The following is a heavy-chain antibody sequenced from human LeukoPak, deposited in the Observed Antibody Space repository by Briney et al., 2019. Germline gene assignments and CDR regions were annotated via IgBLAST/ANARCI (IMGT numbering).Heavy chain of an antibody. J-gene: IGHJ4*02. CDR3: TTGIRGD. V-gene: IGHV3-15*07. D-gene: IGHD3-10*01. CDR1: GLTVTNAW. CDR2: IASKTDGGAT. Sequence: GGSLRLSCSASGLTVTNAWMNWVRQAPGEGLDWVGRIASKTDGGATDYAAPVKGRFTISRDDSKNTLNLQMNSLKTEDTAVYYCTTGIRGDWSQGTLVTVSS.